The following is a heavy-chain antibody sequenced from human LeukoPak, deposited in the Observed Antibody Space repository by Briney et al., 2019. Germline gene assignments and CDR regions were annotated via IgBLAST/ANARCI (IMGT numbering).Heavy chain of an antibody. J-gene: IGHJ2*01. CDR1: GYSISSGYY. CDR2: IYHSGST. Sequence: SETLSLTCAVSGYSISSGYYWGWIRQPPGKGLEWIGSIYHSGSTYYNPSLKSRVTISVDTSKNQFSLKLGSVTAADTAVYYCARGYDSSGYYYGINWYFDLWGRGTLVTVSS. V-gene: IGHV4-38-2*01. CDR3: ARGYDSSGYYYGINWYFDL. D-gene: IGHD3-22*01.